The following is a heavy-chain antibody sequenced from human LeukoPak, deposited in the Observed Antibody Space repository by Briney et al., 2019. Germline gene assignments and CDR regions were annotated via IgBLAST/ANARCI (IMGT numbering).Heavy chain of an antibody. Sequence: LSETLSLTCTVSGASISSYYWSWIRQPPGKGLEWIAYVHYSGRTNYNPSLKSRVSISVDTSKKQFSLNLSSVTAADTAVYYCARRGNSWNDLVPGGQGTLVTVSS. J-gene: IGHJ4*02. D-gene: IGHD6-13*01. CDR3: ARRGNSWNDLVP. CDR1: GASISSYY. V-gene: IGHV4-59*08. CDR2: VHYSGRT.